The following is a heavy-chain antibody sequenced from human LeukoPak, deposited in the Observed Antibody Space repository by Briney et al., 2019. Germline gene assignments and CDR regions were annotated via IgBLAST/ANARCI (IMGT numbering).Heavy chain of an antibody. CDR3: ARSSSERGFDY. D-gene: IGHD6-19*01. CDR1: GGSFSGYY. J-gene: IGHJ4*02. Sequence: SETLSLTCAVYGGSFSGYYWSWIRQPPGKGLEWIGEINHSGNTNYNPSLKSRVTISVDTSKNQFSLYLTSVTAADTAVYYCARSSSERGFDYWGQGTLVTVSS. V-gene: IGHV4-34*01. CDR2: INHSGNT.